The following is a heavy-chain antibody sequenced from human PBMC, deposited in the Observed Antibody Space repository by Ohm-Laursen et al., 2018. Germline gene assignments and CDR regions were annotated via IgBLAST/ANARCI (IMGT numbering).Heavy chain of an antibody. CDR2: ISAYNGNT. Sequence: ASVKVSCKASGYTFTSYGISWVRQAPEQGLEWMGWISAYNGNTNYAQKLQGRVTMTTDTSTSTAYMELRSLRSDDTAVYYCARDEPPNYYDSSGYYYRRYFQHWGQGTLVTVSS. CDR3: ARDEPPNYYDSSGYYYRRYFQH. CDR1: GYTFTSYG. V-gene: IGHV1-18*01. J-gene: IGHJ1*01. D-gene: IGHD3-22*01.